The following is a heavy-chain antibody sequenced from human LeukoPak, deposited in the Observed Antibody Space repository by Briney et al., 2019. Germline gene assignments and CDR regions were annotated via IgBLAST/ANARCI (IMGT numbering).Heavy chain of an antibody. CDR1: GFTFSSYA. CDR3: AKDKGDSSSWYKDAFDI. Sequence: PGGSLRLSCAASGFTFSSYAMSWVRQAPGKGLEWVSAISGSGGSTYYADSVKGRFTISRDNSKNTLYLQMNSLRAEDTAVYYCAKDKGDSSSWYKDAFDIWGQGTMVTVSS. D-gene: IGHD6-13*01. V-gene: IGHV3-23*01. J-gene: IGHJ3*02. CDR2: ISGSGGST.